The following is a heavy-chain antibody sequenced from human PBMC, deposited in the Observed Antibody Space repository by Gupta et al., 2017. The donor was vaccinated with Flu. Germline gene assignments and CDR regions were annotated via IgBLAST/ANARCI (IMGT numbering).Heavy chain of an antibody. V-gene: IGHV3-23*01. CDR3: AKEKGIETRPDFDH. J-gene: IGHJ4*02. D-gene: IGHD2-21*01. Sequence: SGSGAKTYYPDSVRGRFTISRDNSKNQLWLQMTGLKVEDTAVYYCAKEKGIETRPDFDHWGQGVMVTVYS. CDR2: SGSGAKT.